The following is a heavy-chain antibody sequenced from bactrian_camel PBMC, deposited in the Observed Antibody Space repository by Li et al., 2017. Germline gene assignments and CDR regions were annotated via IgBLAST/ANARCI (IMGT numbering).Heavy chain of an antibody. J-gene: IGHJ4*01. V-gene: IGHV3S1*01. CDR1: GITSTSNC. CDR2: IYTNGGGP. Sequence: VQLVESGGGSVQAGGSLRLSCTASGITSTSNCMAWFRQAPGTRREGVASIYTNGGGPFYADSVKGRFTISRDSAQNILYLQMNDLKPEDTGVYYCAADRWRQPCGHSDVGWYWSGQGTQVTVS. D-gene: IGHD6*01.